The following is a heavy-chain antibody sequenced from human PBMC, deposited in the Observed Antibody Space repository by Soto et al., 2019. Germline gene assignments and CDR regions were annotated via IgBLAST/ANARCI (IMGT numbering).Heavy chain of an antibody. D-gene: IGHD3-16*01. CDR2: INPNADKT. CDR3: ARQRRGTWYYFDH. Sequence: SVKVSCKTSGYTFTTYDINWVRQTPGQGLEWMGWINPNADKTGFAQNFQGRVTLTRDTSINTVFMELHNLRSEDTAVYYCARQRRGTWYYFDHWGQGTLVTVSS. V-gene: IGHV1-8*01. J-gene: IGHJ4*02. CDR1: GYTFTTYD.